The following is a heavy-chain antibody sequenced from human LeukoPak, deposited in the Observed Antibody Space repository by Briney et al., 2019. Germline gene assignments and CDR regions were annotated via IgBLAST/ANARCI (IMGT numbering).Heavy chain of an antibody. V-gene: IGHV3-11*01. D-gene: IGHD1-7*01. CDR3: ARDNVISGTTNYYGMDV. CDR1: GFTFSDYY. Sequence: GGSVRLSCAASGFTFSDYYMSWIRQAPGKGLEWVSYITSSGSTIYYADSVKGRFTISRDNAKNSLYLQMNSLRAENTAVYYCARDNVISGTTNYYGMDVWGQGTTVTVSS. CDR2: ITSSGSTI. J-gene: IGHJ6*02.